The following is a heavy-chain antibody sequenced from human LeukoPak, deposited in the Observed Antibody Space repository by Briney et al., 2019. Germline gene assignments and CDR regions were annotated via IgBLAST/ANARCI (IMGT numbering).Heavy chain of an antibody. CDR2: ISYDGSLK. D-gene: IGHD3-3*01. J-gene: IGHJ4*02. CDR1: GFTFSDYG. CDR3: ARGDFWSGYSYFDY. V-gene: IGHV3-30*03. Sequence: PGGSLRLSCAASGFTFSDYGLHWVRQAPGKGLEWVALISYDGSLKYYVDSVKGRFTISRDNSKNTLYLQMNSLRAEDTAVYYCARGDFWSGYSYFDYWGQGTLVTVSS.